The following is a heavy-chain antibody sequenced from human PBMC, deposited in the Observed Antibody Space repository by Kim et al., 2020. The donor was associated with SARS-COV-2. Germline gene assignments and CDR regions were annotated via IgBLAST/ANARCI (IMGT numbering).Heavy chain of an antibody. J-gene: IGHJ3*02. V-gene: IGHV3-21*01. CDR3: ARDRGVGAFDI. CDR1: GFTFSSYS. CDR2: ISSSSSYI. D-gene: IGHD2-8*02. Sequence: GGSLRLSCAASGFTFSSYSMNWVRQAPGKGLEWVSSISSSSSYIYYADSVKGRFTISRDNAKNSLYLQMNSLRAEDTAVYYCARDRGVGAFDIWGQGTMVTVSS.